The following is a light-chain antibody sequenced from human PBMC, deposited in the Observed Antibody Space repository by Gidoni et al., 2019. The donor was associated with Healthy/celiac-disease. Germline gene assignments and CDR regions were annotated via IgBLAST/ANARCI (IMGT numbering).Light chain of an antibody. Sequence: QSALTQPASVSGSPGQSITISCTGTSSDVGCYNYVSWYQQHPGKAPKLMIYDGSNRPSGVSNRFSGSKSGNTASLTISGLQAEDEADYYCSSYTSSSTPVFGGGTKLTVL. J-gene: IGLJ2*01. CDR1: SSDVGCYNY. CDR2: DGS. CDR3: SSYTSSSTPV. V-gene: IGLV2-14*03.